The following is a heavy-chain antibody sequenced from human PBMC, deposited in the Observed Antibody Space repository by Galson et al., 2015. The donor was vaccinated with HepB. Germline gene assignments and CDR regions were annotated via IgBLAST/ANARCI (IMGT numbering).Heavy chain of an antibody. Sequence: SLRLSCAASGFTFSTAWTSWVRQAPGKGLQWVGRLKSKNAGGTTDYAAPVKGRFTISRDDSQNTLYLQMGSLNAEDTAVYFCTTSNIKQGSYIFDYWGQGTLVVVSS. CDR3: TTSNIKQGSYIFDY. CDR2: LKSKNAGGTT. V-gene: IGHV3-15*01. D-gene: IGHD1-26*01. J-gene: IGHJ4*02. CDR1: GFTFSTAW.